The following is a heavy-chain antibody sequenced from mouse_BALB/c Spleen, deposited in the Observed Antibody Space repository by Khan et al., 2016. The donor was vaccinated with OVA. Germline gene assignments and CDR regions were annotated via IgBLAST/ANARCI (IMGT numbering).Heavy chain of an antibody. CDR3: GRSGYGSLAY. CDR1: GYIFSSYW. CDR2: MNPNTGYS. J-gene: IGHJ3*01. D-gene: IGHD1-1*01. Sequence: QVQLQQSGAELAKPGASVKMSCKATGYIFSSYWMNWVKQRPGQGLEWIGHMNPNTGYSEYNQKFKDKATLTADKSSSTAYMQLSSLTSEDSAVYYCGRSGYGSLAYWGQGTLVTVS. V-gene: IGHV1-7*01.